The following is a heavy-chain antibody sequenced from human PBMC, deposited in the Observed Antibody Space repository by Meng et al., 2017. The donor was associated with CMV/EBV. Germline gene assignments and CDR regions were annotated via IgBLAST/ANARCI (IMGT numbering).Heavy chain of an antibody. CDR1: GFTFANYA. J-gene: IGHJ4*02. V-gene: IGHV3-49*04. Sequence: GESLKISCTTSGFTFANYAMSWVRQTPGKGLEWVGFIRSKVYGGTADYAASVKGRFSVSRDDSKRIAYLQMSSLKTEDTAVYYCSRHWFSAYDYYFDYWGRGTLVTVSP. CDR2: IRSKVYGGTA. D-gene: IGHD5-12*01. CDR3: SRHWFSAYDYYFDY.